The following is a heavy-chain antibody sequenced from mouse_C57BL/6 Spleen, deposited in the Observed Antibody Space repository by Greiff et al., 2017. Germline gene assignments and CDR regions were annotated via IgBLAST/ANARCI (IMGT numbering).Heavy chain of an antibody. D-gene: IGHD4-1*01. CDR2: INPNNGGT. Sequence: EVQLQQSGPELVKPGASVKISCKASGYTFTDYYMNWVKQSHGKSLEWIGDINPNNGGTSYNQKFKGKATLTVDKSSSTAYMELRSLTSEDSAVYYCARGEDWDVHFDYWGQGTTLTVSS. V-gene: IGHV1-26*01. CDR3: ARGEDWDVHFDY. J-gene: IGHJ2*01. CDR1: GYTFTDYY.